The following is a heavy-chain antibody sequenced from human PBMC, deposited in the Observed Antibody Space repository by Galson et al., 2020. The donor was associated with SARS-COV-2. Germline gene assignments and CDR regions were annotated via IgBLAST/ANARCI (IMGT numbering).Heavy chain of an antibody. Sequence: GGSLRLSCAASGFTFDDYAMHWVRQAPGKGLEWVSGISWNRGSIGYADSVKGRFTISRDNAKNSLYLQMNSLRAEDTALYYCAKDPYPILYYMDVWGKGTTVTVSS. CDR3: AKDPYPILYYMDV. CDR2: ISWNRGSI. CDR1: GFTFDDYA. V-gene: IGHV3-9*01. J-gene: IGHJ6*03. D-gene: IGHD2-21*01.